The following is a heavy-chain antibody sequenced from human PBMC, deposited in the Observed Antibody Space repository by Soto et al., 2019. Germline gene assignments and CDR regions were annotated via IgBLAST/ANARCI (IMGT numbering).Heavy chain of an antibody. Sequence: EVQLVESGGGLVQPGGCLRLSCAACGFTFSSYWMHWVRQAPGKGLVWVSRISNGGSSTNYADSVKGRFTISRDNGKNTLYLQMNSLRAEDTAVCYCARVNYGQDSWGQGTLVTVSS. V-gene: IGHV3-74*01. J-gene: IGHJ4*02. CDR1: GFTFSSYW. CDR2: ISNGGSST. D-gene: IGHD4-17*01. CDR3: ARVNYGQDS.